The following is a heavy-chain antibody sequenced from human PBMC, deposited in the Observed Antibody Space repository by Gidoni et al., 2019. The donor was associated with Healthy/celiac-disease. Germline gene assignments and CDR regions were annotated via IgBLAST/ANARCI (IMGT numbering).Heavy chain of an antibody. CDR3: AHSLDDFWSGYYDGGYFYGMDV. Sequence: QITLKESGPTLVKPTQTLTLTCTFSGFSLSTSGVGVGWIRQPPGKALEWLALIYWDDDKRYSPSLKSRLTITKDTSKNQVVLTMTNMDPVDTATYYCAHSLDDFWSGYYDGGYFYGMDVWGQGTTVTVSS. CDR2: IYWDDDK. V-gene: IGHV2-5*02. J-gene: IGHJ6*02. CDR1: GFSLSTSGVG. D-gene: IGHD3-3*01.